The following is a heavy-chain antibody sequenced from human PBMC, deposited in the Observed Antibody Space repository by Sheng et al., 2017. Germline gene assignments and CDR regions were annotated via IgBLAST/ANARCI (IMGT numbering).Heavy chain of an antibody. Sequence: EVQLLESGGGLVQPGGSLSLSCAASGFTFSSYGMSWVRQAPGKGLEWVSSVSGSGDRTYYADSVKGRFSISRDASKNTVYLQMNSLRAEDTAVYHCAKWGEEWGPFDYWGQGTLVTVSS. J-gene: IGHJ4*02. D-gene: IGHD3-10*01. CDR2: VSGSGDRT. CDR1: GFTFSSYG. CDR3: AKWGEEWGPFDY. V-gene: IGHV3-23*01.